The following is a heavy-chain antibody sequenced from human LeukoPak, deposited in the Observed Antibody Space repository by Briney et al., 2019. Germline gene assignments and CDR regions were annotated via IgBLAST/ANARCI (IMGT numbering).Heavy chain of an antibody. V-gene: IGHV4-61*02. D-gene: IGHD2-21*01. J-gene: IGHJ4*02. CDR2: IYTSGST. CDR1: GGSISSGSYY. CDR3: ASLLNGVFDY. Sequence: SQTLSLTCTVSGGSISSGSYYWSWHRQRAGKGVEWIGRIYTSGSTNYNPSLKSRVTISVDTSKNQFSLKLSSVTAADTAVYYCASLLNGVFDYWGQGTLVTVPS.